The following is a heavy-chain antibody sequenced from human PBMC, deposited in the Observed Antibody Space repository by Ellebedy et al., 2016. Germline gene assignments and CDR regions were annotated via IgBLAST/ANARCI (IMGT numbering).Heavy chain of an antibody. CDR2: ISGSGGST. J-gene: IGHJ5*02. V-gene: IGHV3-23*01. CDR3: ARVGGLVRGVTDR. CDR1: GGSFSGYY. Sequence: ETLSLTCAVYGGSFSGYYWSWVRQAPGKGLEWVSAISGSGGSTYYADSVKGRFTISRDNSKNTLYLQMNSLRAEDTAVYYCARVGGLVRGVTDRWGQGTLVTVSS. D-gene: IGHD3-10*01.